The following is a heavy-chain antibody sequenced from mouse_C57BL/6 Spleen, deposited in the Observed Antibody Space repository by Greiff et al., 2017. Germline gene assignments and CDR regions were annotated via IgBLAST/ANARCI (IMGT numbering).Heavy chain of an antibody. CDR1: GYTFTDYY. J-gene: IGHJ4*01. V-gene: IGHV1-76*01. D-gene: IGHD1-1*01. CDR2: IYPGSGNT. CDR3: ARGGVAGDYYAMDY. Sequence: QVQLQQSGAELVRPGASVKLSCKASGYTFTDYYINWVKQRPGQGLEWIARIYPGSGNTYYNEKFKGKATLTAEKSSSTAYMQLSSLTSEDSAVYFCARGGVAGDYYAMDYWGQGTSVTVSS.